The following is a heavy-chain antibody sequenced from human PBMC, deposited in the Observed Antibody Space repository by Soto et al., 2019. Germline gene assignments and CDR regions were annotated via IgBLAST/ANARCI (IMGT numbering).Heavy chain of an antibody. J-gene: IGHJ4*02. CDR2: INPGDSDT. Sequence: GESLKISCKGSGYRFTNNWIGWVRHVPGKGLEWMAIINPGDSDTRYSPSFQGQVTISADKSINTAYLQMNSLRAEDTAVYYCVARIQLWNRVDFWGQGTLVTVSS. D-gene: IGHD5-18*01. CDR3: VARIQLWNRVDF. CDR1: GYRFTNNW. V-gene: IGHV5-51*01.